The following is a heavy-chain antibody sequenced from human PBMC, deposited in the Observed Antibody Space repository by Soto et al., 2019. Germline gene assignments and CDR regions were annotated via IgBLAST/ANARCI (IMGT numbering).Heavy chain of an antibody. CDR1: GGSFSGYY. V-gene: IGHV4-34*01. CDR3: ARGRVVTRATYYYYYMDV. J-gene: IGHJ6*03. CDR2: INHSGST. Sequence: SETLSLTCAVYGGSFSGYYWSWIRQPPGKGLEWIGEINHSGSTNYNPSLKSRVTISVDTSKNQFSLKLSSVTAADTAVYYCARGRVVTRATYYYYYMDVWGKGTTVTVSS. D-gene: IGHD4-4*01.